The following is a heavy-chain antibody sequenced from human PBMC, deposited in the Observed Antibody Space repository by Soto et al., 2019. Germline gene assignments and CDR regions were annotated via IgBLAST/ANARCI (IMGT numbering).Heavy chain of an antibody. D-gene: IGHD3-10*01. V-gene: IGHV3-72*01. CDR2: TRNKANSYTT. Sequence: EVQLVESGGGLVQPGGSLRLSCAASGFTFSDHYMDWVRQAPGKGLEWVGRTRNKANSYTTEYAASVKGRFTISRDDSKNSLYLQMNSLKTEDTAVYYCARDRYYYGSGSYPDRYYYYMDVWGKGTTVTVSS. J-gene: IGHJ6*03. CDR1: GFTFSDHY. CDR3: ARDRYYYGSGSYPDRYYYYMDV.